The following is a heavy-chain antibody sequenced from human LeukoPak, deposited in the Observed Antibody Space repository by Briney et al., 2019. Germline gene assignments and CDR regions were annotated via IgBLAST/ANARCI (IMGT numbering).Heavy chain of an antibody. V-gene: IGHV1-69*13. J-gene: IGHJ4*02. D-gene: IGHD2-15*01. Sequence: SVKVSCKAFGGSFSSEAISWVRQAPGQGLEWMGGIIPIFGTANYAQKFQGRVTITADESTSTAYMELSSLRSEDTAVYYCARVAVYCSGGSCYLPDLSYFDYWGQGTLVTVSP. CDR3: ARVAVYCSGGSCYLPDLSYFDY. CDR2: IIPIFGTA. CDR1: GGSFSSEA.